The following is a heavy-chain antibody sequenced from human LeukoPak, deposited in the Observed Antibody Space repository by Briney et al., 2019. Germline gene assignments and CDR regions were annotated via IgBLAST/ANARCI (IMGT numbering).Heavy chain of an antibody. Sequence: GGSLRLSCAASEFTFSTYWMSWVRQAPGKGLEWVADIKQDGSEKYCVDSVKGRFTISRQNAKNSLFLQMNSLRAEDTAVYYCAIQTPLRGYYPYYYYYMDVWGKGTTVTISS. D-gene: IGHD3-22*01. CDR2: IKQDGSEK. CDR3: AIQTPLRGYYPYYYYYMDV. CDR1: EFTFSTYW. V-gene: IGHV3-7*03. J-gene: IGHJ6*03.